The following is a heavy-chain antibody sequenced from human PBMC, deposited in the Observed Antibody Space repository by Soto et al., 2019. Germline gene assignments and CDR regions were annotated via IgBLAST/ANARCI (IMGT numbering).Heavy chain of an antibody. CDR3: ARQFDSDTSGYYYAY. J-gene: IGHJ4*02. V-gene: IGHV1-69*01. D-gene: IGHD3-22*01. CDR2: IMPIFGSA. CDR1: GGTFSTNT. Sequence: QVQLVQSGAEVKKPGSSVKVSCKASGGTFSTNTISWVRQAPGQVLEWMGGIMPIFGSANYAQKFQGRVTITADEYTRTVYMELSRLRSEDTAVYYCARQFDSDTSGYYYAYWGQGTLVTVSS.